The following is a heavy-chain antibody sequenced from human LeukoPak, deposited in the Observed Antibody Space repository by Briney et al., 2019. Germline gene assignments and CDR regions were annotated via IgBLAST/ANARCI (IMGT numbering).Heavy chain of an antibody. J-gene: IGHJ4*02. D-gene: IGHD3-16*02. CDR3: ARLTQTMTSFGGLVADRFDY. CDR1: GGSFSGYY. Sequence: SETLSLTCAVYGGSFSGYYWSWIRQPPGKGLEWIGEINHSGSTNYNPSLKSRVTMLVYTSKNQVSLNLSSVTAADTAVYYCARLTQTMTSFGGLVADRFDYWGQGTLVTVSS. V-gene: IGHV4-34*01. CDR2: INHSGST.